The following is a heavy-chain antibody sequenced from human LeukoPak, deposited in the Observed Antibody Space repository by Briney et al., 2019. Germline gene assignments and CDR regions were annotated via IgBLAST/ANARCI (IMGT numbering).Heavy chain of an antibody. V-gene: IGHV3-9*03. Sequence: GGSLRLSCAASGFTFDDYAMHWVRQAPGKGLEWDSGISWNSGSIGYADSVKGRFTISRDNAKNSLYLQMNSLRAEDMALYYCAKEGYDEYYFDYWGQGTLVTVSS. CDR3: AKEGYDEYYFDY. CDR1: GFTFDDYA. D-gene: IGHD3-22*01. CDR2: ISWNSGSI. J-gene: IGHJ4*02.